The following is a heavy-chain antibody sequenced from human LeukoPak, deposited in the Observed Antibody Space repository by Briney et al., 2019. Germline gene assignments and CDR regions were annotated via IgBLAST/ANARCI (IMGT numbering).Heavy chain of an antibody. CDR2: IEPTSSTI. Sequence: PGESLRLSCAASGFTFSSYNMNWVRQAPGKGLEWVSYIEPTSSTIHYADSVKGRFTISRDNAKNSLYLQMNSLRDEDTAVYYCARDHNWGFDFWGQGTLVTVSS. CDR1: GFTFSSYN. CDR3: ARDHNWGFDF. J-gene: IGHJ4*02. D-gene: IGHD7-27*01. V-gene: IGHV3-48*02.